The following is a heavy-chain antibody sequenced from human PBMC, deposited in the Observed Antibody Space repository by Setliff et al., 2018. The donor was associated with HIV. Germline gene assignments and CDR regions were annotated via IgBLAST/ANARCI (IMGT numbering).Heavy chain of an antibody. CDR3: ARRGRDGVFIMFATGFDP. D-gene: IGHD2-8*01. CDR1: GGSISSSTYY. V-gene: IGHV4-39*01. J-gene: IGHJ5*02. CDR2: IFYTGST. Sequence: LSLTCSVSGGSISSSTYYWGWIRQPPGKGLEWIGDIFYTGSTYYNPSLKSRVAISVDTSENQFSLKLNSVTAADTAVYYCARRGRDGVFIMFATGFDPWGQGALVTV.